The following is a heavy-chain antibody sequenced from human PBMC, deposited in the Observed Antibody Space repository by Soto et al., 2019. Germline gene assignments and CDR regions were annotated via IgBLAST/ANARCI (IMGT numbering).Heavy chain of an antibody. CDR2: ISGSGGST. CDR1: GFTFSSYS. J-gene: IGHJ6*02. D-gene: IGHD3-22*01. CDR3: AKDYYDSSGYYYPTLYYYYGMDV. V-gene: IGHV3-23*01. Sequence: GGSLRLSCAASGFTFSSYSMNWVRQAPGKGLEWVSAISGSGGSTYYADSVKGRFTISRDNSKNTLYLQMNSLRAEDTAVYYCAKDYYDSSGYYYPTLYYYYGMDVWGQGTTVTVSS.